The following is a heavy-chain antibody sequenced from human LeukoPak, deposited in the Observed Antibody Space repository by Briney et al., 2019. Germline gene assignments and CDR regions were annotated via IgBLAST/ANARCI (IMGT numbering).Heavy chain of an antibody. CDR3: ARSSKAAFDI. CDR2: MNSDGSST. J-gene: IGHJ3*02. V-gene: IGHV3-74*01. Sequence: GGSLRLSCAASGFTFSSYWMHWVRQVPGKGLVWVSRMNSDGSSTGYADSVKGRFTISRDNAKNSLYVQMNSLRAEDTAFYYCARSSKAAFDIWGQGTLVTVSS. D-gene: IGHD4-11*01. CDR1: GFTFSSYW.